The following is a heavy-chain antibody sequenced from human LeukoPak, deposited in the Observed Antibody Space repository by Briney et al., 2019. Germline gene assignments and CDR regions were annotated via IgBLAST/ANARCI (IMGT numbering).Heavy chain of an antibody. CDR2: IYYSGSI. Sequence: PSETLSLTCTVSGGSISTYYWSWIRQPPGKGLEWIGYIYYSGSINYNPSLKSRVTISVDTSKNQFSLKLSSVTAADTAVYYCAREYCSSSSCYADYWGQGTLVTVSS. CDR1: GGSISTYY. V-gene: IGHV4-59*01. D-gene: IGHD2-2*01. J-gene: IGHJ4*02. CDR3: AREYCSSSSCYADY.